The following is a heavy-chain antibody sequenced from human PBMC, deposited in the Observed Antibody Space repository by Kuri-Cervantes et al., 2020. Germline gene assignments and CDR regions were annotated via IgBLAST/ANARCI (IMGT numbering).Heavy chain of an antibody. D-gene: IGHD5-12*01. J-gene: IGHJ4*02. CDR2: ISGSGGNT. CDR1: GFTFDDYA. Sequence: GESLKISCAASGFTFDDYAMHWVRQAPGKGLDWVSGISGSGGNTYYADSVKGRFTISRDNSKNTLYLQMNSLTAEDTAVYYCAIDSGGYAEHYWGQGTLVTVSS. CDR3: AIDSGGYAEHY. V-gene: IGHV3-23*01.